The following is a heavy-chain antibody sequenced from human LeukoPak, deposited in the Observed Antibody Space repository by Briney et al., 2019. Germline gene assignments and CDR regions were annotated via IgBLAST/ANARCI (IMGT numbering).Heavy chain of an antibody. Sequence: PSETLSLTRTVSGGSISSYYWSWIRQPPGNGLEWLGCIYYSGSTNYNPSLKSRVTISVDTSKNQFSLKLSSVTAADTAVYYCARDEDPYGSGSYSDYWGQGTLVTV. CDR2: IYYSGST. D-gene: IGHD3-10*01. J-gene: IGHJ4*02. V-gene: IGHV4-59*01. CDR3: ARDEDPYGSGSYSDY. CDR1: GGSISSYY.